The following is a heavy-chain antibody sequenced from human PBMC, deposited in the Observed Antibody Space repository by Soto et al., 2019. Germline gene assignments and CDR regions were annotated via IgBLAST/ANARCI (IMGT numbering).Heavy chain of an antibody. Sequence: EVQLLESGGGLVQPGGSLRLSCAASGFTFSSYAMSWVRQAPGKGLEWVSAISGSGGSTYYADSVKGRFTISRDNSKNTLYLQMNSLRAEDTAVYYCAKDPPYCSSTRCYGVFDYWGQGTLVTVSS. J-gene: IGHJ4*02. CDR2: ISGSGGST. CDR1: GFTFSSYA. CDR3: AKDPPYCSSTRCYGVFDY. V-gene: IGHV3-23*01. D-gene: IGHD2-2*01.